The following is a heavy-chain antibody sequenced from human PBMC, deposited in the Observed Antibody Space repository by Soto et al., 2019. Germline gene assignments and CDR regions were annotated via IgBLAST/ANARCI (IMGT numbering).Heavy chain of an antibody. CDR1: GFTFSSYA. D-gene: IGHD6-19*01. J-gene: IGHJ6*02. CDR2: ISGSGGST. CDR3: AKVKSSGWYNSGYYYGMDV. Sequence: PGGSLRLSCAASGFTFSSYAMSWVRQAPGKGLEWVSAISGSGGSTYYADSVKGRFTISRDNSKNTLYLQMNSLRAEDTAVYYCAKVKSSGWYNSGYYYGMDVWGQGTTVTVSS. V-gene: IGHV3-23*01.